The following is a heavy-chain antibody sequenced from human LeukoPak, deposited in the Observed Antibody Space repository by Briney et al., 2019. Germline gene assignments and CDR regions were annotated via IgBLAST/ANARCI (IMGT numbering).Heavy chain of an antibody. CDR3: ARMTPDSPSFDY. D-gene: IGHD2-15*01. J-gene: IGHJ4*02. Sequence: SGPALFKPTQTLTLTCTFSGFSLSTPEMCVTWIRQPPGKALEWLARIDWDDDKFYSPSLRTRLTISKDTPKTQVVLRMTNMDPVDTGTYYCARMTPDSPSFDYWGQGALITVSS. CDR2: IDWDDDK. V-gene: IGHV2-70*17. CDR1: GFSLSTPEMC.